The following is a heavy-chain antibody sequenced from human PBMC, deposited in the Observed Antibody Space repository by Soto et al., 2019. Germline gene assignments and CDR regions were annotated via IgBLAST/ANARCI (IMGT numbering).Heavy chain of an antibody. CDR2: VYRTGST. D-gene: IGHD6-13*01. CDR1: GGSISTSNW. J-gene: IGHJ4*02. V-gene: IGHV4-4*02. CDR3: ARARATIAAAAIFDC. Sequence: QVQLQESGPGLVKPSGTLSLTCAVSGGSISTSNWWSWVRQPPGKGLEWIGEVYRTGSTNYNPSPGSRLTISLDKSKNQFSLKLTSVTAADTAVYYCARARATIAAAAIFDCWGQGTLVTVSS.